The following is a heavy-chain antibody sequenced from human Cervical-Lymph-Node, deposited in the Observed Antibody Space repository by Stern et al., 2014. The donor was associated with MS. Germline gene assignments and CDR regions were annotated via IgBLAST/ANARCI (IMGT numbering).Heavy chain of an antibody. J-gene: IGHJ4*02. CDR3: ARTYVRAFDY. Sequence: QVQLVHSGSEVKKPGASVKVSCKASGYTFTNYGITWVRQAPGRGLECMGWISAYNGDTNYAQNLQGRVTMTTDTSMTTAYMELRSLRSDDTAVYYCARTYVRAFDYWGQGSLVTVSS. CDR1: GYTFTNYG. CDR2: ISAYNGDT. V-gene: IGHV1-18*01. D-gene: IGHD3-16*01.